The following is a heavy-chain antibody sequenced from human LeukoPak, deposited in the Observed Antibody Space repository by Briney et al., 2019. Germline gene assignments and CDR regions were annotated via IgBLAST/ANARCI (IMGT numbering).Heavy chain of an antibody. CDR2: INPNSGGT. J-gene: IGHJ4*02. Sequence: ASVKVSCKASGYTFTGYYMHWVRQAPGQGLEWMGWINPNSGGTNYAQKFQGRGTMTRDTSISTAYMELSRLRSDDTAVYYCARVSSSRAVLRYFDWLPHFDYWGQGTLVTVSS. V-gene: IGHV1-2*02. D-gene: IGHD3-9*01. CDR3: ARVSSSRAVLRYFDWLPHFDY. CDR1: GYTFTGYY.